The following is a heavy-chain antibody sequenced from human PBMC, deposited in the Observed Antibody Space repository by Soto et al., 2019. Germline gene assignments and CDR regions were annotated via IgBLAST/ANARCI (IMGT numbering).Heavy chain of an antibody. V-gene: IGHV1-2*02. CDR2: VHPNSGGT. Sequence: ASVKVSCKASGYTFSVYHMHWVRQAPGQGLEWMGWVHPNSGGTNYAQKFQGRVTMTRNTSISTAYMGLSSLRSEDTAVYHCAREAVNWFDPWGQGTLVTVSS. CDR1: GYTFSVYH. D-gene: IGHD6-19*01. CDR3: AREAVNWFDP. J-gene: IGHJ5*02.